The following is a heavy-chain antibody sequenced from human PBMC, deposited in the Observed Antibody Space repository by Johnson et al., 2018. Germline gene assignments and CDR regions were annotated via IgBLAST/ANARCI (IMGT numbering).Heavy chain of an antibody. J-gene: IGHJ6*03. CDR2: IYSGGNT. CDR1: GFTVSNNY. CDR3: AKDRTSTSATKDYYDYIDV. D-gene: IGHD2-2*01. Sequence: EVQLVETGGGLIQPGGSLRLSCAASGFTVSNNYMSWVRQAPGKGLEWVSVIYSGGNTYYTDSVKGRFTLSRDSSKNTLYLQMNSLRDEDTAVYYCAKDRTSTSATKDYYDYIDVWGKGTTVTVSS. V-gene: IGHV3-53*02.